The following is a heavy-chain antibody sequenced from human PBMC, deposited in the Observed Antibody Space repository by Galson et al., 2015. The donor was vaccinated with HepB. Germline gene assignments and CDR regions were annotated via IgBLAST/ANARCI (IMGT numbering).Heavy chain of an antibody. V-gene: IGHV1-3*01. CDR2: INAGNGMT. D-gene: IGHD2/OR15-2a*01. CDR3: ARDRASMAYFYGLDV. Sequence: SVKVSCKASGYTFTSYAMHWVRQAPGQRLEWMGWINAGNGMTKYSQNFQGRVTIIRDTSASTAYMELSSLRSEDTAVYYCARDRASMAYFYGLDVWGQGTTVTVSS. CDR1: GYTFTSYA. J-gene: IGHJ6*02.